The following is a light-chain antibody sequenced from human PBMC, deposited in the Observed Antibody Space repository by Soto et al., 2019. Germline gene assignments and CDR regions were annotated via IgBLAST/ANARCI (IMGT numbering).Light chain of an antibody. CDR1: QSISSW. J-gene: IGKJ1*01. V-gene: IGKV1-5*03. Sequence: DIQMTQSPSTLSASVGDRVTITCRASQSISSWLAWYQQKPGKAPKLLIYKASTLESGVPSNFSGSGSGTEFTLTISSLQPDDFATYYCQQYNSYSGFGQGTKVDIK. CDR3: QQYNSYSG. CDR2: KAS.